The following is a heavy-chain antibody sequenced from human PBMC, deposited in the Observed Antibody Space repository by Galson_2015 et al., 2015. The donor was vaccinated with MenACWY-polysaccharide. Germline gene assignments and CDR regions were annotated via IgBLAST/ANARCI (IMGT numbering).Heavy chain of an antibody. CDR3: ARSDATMIVVVEWYGMDV. V-gene: IGHV4-61*01. J-gene: IGHJ6*02. CDR2: IYYSGST. CDR1: GGSVSSGSYY. D-gene: IGHD3-22*01. Sequence: SETLSLTCTVSGGSVSSGSYYWSWIRQPPGKGLEWIGYIYYSGSTNYNPSLKSRVTISVDTSKNQFSLKLSSVTAADTAVYYCARSDATMIVVVEWYGMDVWGQGTTVTVSS.